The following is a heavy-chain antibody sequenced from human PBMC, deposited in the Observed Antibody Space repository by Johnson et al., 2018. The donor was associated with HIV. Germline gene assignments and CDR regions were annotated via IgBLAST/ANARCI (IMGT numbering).Heavy chain of an antibody. CDR2: ISGSGGST. J-gene: IGHJ3*02. CDR3: AKTRSSGWFSDAFDI. CDR1: GFTFSSYA. V-gene: IGHV3-23*01. D-gene: IGHD6-19*01. Sequence: EVQVLESGGGLVQPGGSLRLSCAASGFTFSSYAMSWVRQAPGKGLEWVSAISGSGGSTYYADSVKGRFTISRDNSKKTLYLQMNSLRAEDTAVYYCAKTRSSGWFSDAFDIWGQGTMVTVSS.